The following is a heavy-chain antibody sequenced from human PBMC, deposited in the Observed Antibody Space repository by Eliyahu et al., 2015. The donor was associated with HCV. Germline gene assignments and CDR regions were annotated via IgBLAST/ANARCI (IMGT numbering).Heavy chain of an antibody. J-gene: IGHJ4*02. Sequence: QVQLVESGGGLVKPGGSLRLSCAASGFTFXDYYXSWIPQAPGKGLEWVSYISSSSSYTNYADSVKGRFTISRDNAKNSLYLQMNSLRAEDTAVYYCARGTPTKTFGGVIVRPGSPFDYWGQGTLVTVSS. D-gene: IGHD3-16*02. CDR1: GFTFXDYY. V-gene: IGHV3-11*05. CDR2: ISSSSSYT. CDR3: ARGTPTKTFGGVIVRPGSPFDY.